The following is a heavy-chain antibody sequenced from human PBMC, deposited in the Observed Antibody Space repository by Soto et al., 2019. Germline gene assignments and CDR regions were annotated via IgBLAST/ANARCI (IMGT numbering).Heavy chain of an antibody. CDR2: ISAYNGNT. V-gene: IGHV1-18*01. Sequence: QVQLVQSGAEVKKPGASVKVSCKASGYTFTSYGISWVRQAPGQGLEWMGWISAYNGNTNYAQKLQGRVTMTTDTYKSTAHMELRSLRSDDTAVYYCASGGYYEYVWGSYRFNWFDPWGQGTLVTVSS. D-gene: IGHD3-16*02. CDR1: GYTFTSYG. J-gene: IGHJ5*02. CDR3: ASGGYYEYVWGSYRFNWFDP.